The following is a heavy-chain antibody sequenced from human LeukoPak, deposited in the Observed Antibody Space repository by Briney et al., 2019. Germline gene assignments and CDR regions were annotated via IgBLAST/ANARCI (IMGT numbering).Heavy chain of an antibody. CDR3: ARSYYYDSSGYDY. CDR2: IYHSGST. J-gene: IGHJ4*02. V-gene: IGHV4-38-2*02. CDR1: GYSIRSGYY. D-gene: IGHD3-22*01. Sequence: SETLSLTCTVSGYSIRSGYYWGWIRQPPGKGLEWIGSIYHSGSTYYNPSLKSRVTISVDTSKNQFSLKLSSVTAADTAVYYCARSYYYDSSGYDYWGQGTLVTVSS.